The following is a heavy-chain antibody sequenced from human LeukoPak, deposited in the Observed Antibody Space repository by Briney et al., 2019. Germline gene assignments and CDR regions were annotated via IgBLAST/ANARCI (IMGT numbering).Heavy chain of an antibody. CDR1: GFTVSSNY. J-gene: IGHJ5*02. Sequence: GGSLRLSCAASGFTVSSNYMSWVRQAPGKGLEWVSVIYSGGSTYYADSVKGRFTISRDNSKNTLYLQMNSLRAEDTAVYYCARDYLIHDSSVDPWGQGTLVTVSS. D-gene: IGHD3-22*01. CDR3: ARDYLIHDSSVDP. CDR2: IYSGGST. V-gene: IGHV3-66*01.